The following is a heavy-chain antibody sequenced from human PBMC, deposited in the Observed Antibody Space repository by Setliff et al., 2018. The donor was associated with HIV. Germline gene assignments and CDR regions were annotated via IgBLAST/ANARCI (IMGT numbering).Heavy chain of an antibody. CDR1: GFTFSSYA. Sequence: SGGSLRLSCAASGFTFSSYAMSWVRQAPGKGLEWVSAISGSGGSTYYADSVKGRFTISRDNSEGTLYLKANSLRIEDTAMYYCARDCRVGWVFTYGMDVWGQGTLVTVSS. V-gene: IGHV3-23*01. CDR3: ARDCRVGWVFTYGMDV. D-gene: IGHD6-13*01. CDR2: ISGSGGST. J-gene: IGHJ6*02.